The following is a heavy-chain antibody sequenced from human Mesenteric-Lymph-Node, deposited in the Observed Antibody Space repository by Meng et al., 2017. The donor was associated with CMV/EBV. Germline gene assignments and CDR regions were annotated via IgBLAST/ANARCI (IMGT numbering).Heavy chain of an antibody. CDR3: ARVTYCSSADCYPGIYNYYAMDV. CDR2: INHSGST. CDR1: GGSFSGYY. J-gene: IGHJ6*02. V-gene: IGHV4-34*01. D-gene: IGHD2-21*01. Sequence: SETLSLTCAVYGGSFSGYYWSWIRQPPGKGLEWIGEINHSGSTNYNPSLKSRVTISVDTSKNQFSLKLSSVTAADTAVYYCARVTYCSSADCYPGIYNYYAMDVWGQGTTVTVSS.